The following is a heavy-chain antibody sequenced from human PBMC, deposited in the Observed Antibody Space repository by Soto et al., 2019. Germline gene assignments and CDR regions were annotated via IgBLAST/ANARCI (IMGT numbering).Heavy chain of an antibody. D-gene: IGHD2-8*01. CDR2: ISGYNGDA. CDR1: GYTFTSNG. V-gene: IGHV1-18*01. CDR3: AKNGQPPYYYYGLDV. J-gene: IGHJ6*02. Sequence: GASVKVSCTDCGYTFTSNGISWVRQAPGQGLEWMGWISGYNGDANYAQSFQGRVSMTIDTSTTTAYMELRTLTPDDTAVYYCAKNGQPPYYYYGLDVWGQGTTVTVSS.